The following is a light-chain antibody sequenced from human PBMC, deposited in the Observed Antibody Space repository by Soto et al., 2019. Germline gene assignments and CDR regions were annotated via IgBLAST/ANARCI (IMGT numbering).Light chain of an antibody. Sequence: DIPLTPSPSTLSASVGDSVTITCRASESFDSWLAWHQRQPGRAPKLLYSKSTSLESGVPSWCSGSGLGTEFTLTISSLQPDDFATYYCQQYNSYRAFGQGTKVDIK. CDR2: KST. V-gene: IGKV1-5*03. CDR3: QQYNSYRA. CDR1: ESFDSW. J-gene: IGKJ1*01.